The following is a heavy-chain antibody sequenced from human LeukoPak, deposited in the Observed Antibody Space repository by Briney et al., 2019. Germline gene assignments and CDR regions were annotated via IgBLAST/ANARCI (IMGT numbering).Heavy chain of an antibody. D-gene: IGHD3-10*01. CDR2: IRFDGGDK. J-gene: IGHJ6*02. CDR1: GFTFSDYG. CDR3: AKGFVGYGSGSYYIPRIVYGMDV. V-gene: IGHV3-30*02. Sequence: GGSLRLSCAASGFTFSDYGMHWVRQAPGKRLEWVTFIRFDGGDKHYADSVKGRFTISRDNSKNTLYLQMNSLRAEDTAVYYCAKGFVGYGSGSYYIPRIVYGMDVWGQGTTVTVSS.